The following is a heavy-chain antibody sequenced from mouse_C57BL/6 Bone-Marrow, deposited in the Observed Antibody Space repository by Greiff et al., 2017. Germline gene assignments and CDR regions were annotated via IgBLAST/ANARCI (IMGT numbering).Heavy chain of an antibody. D-gene: IGHD2-3*01. Sequence: VQLQQPGAELVKPGASVKLSCKASGYTFTSYWMHWVKQRPGPGLEWIGRIHPSDSDTNYNQKFKGKATLTVDKSSNTAYMQLSSLTSEDSAIYYCATQWLLYARDYWGQGTSVTVSS. J-gene: IGHJ4*01. CDR2: IHPSDSDT. CDR1: GYTFTSYW. V-gene: IGHV1-74*01. CDR3: ATQWLLYARDY.